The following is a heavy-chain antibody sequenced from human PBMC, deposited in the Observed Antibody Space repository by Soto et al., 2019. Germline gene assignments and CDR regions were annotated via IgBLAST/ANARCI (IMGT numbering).Heavy chain of an antibody. CDR1: GFIVSAHY. CDR2: IYGGTNT. V-gene: IGHV3-53*04. J-gene: IGHJ6*02. Sequence: EVKLVESGGDLVQPGGSLRLSCEVSGFIVSAHYMTWVRQAPGKGLECVSIIYGGTNTYYADSVKGRFTISRHSFNNSLYLQMNSLRPKDTAVYYCAREGGGMDVWGQGTTVTVSS. CDR3: AREGGGMDV.